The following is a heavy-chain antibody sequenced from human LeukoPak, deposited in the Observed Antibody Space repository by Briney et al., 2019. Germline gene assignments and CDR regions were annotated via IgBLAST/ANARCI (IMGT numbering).Heavy chain of an antibody. J-gene: IGHJ5*02. D-gene: IGHD1-26*01. V-gene: IGHV4-39*07. CDR2: IYYSGGT. CDR3: ARAPTVGSYDGWFDP. Sequence: PSETLSLTCTVSGGSISSSNYYWGWTRQPPGKGLDWIGSIYYSGGTYYNPSLKSRVTISVDTSKNQFSLKLSSVTAADTAVYYCARAPTVGSYDGWFDPWGQGTLVTVSS. CDR1: GGSISSSNYY.